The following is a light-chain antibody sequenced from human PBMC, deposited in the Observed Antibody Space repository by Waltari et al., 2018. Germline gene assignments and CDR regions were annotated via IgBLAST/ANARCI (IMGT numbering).Light chain of an antibody. J-gene: IGKJ3*01. CDR3: QQYYSTLIFT. V-gene: IGKV1-NL1*01. CDR1: QGISNS. Sequence: DIQMTQSPSSLSASVGDRVTITCRVSQGISNSLAWYQQKPGKAPKLLLYAASRLESGVPSRFSGSGSGTDYTLTISSLQPEDFATYYCQQYYSTLIFTFGPGTKVDIK. CDR2: AAS.